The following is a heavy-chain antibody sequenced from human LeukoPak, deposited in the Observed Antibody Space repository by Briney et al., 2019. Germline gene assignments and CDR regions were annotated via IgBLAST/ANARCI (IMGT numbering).Heavy chain of an antibody. J-gene: IGHJ4*02. CDR3: AKDRVVVVAAALYFDS. Sequence: GGSLRLSCAAPGFPFISYWLSGVRQPPGKGLGWVSGIIGSGTSTYYADSVKGRFTISRDNSKNTLFVQMNSLRAEDTATYYCAKDRVVVVAAALYFDSWGQGTLVTASS. CDR2: IIGSGTST. V-gene: IGHV3-23*01. D-gene: IGHD2-15*01. CDR1: GFPFISYW.